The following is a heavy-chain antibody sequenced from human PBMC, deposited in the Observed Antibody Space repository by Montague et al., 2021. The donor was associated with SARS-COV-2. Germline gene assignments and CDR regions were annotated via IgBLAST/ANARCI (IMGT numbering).Heavy chain of an antibody. V-gene: IGHV3-23*03. Sequence: SLRLSCAASGFTFSTYAMSWVRQAPGKGLEWVSVIYSGGTRTYYSDSVKGQFTISRDNSQNTLYLQMNSLRAEDTAVYYCAKMSYIVVLPDAMEWYGMDVWGQGTTVTVSS. J-gene: IGHJ6*02. CDR2: IYSGGTRT. D-gene: IGHD2-2*01. CDR1: GFTFSTYA. CDR3: AKMSYIVVLPDAMEWYGMDV.